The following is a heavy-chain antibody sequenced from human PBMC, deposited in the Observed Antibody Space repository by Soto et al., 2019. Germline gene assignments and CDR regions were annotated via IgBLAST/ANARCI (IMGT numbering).Heavy chain of an antibody. Sequence: PSETLSLTCTVSRGSISSGTNYWAWIRQPPGKGLEWIANIYYSGSTFYNPSLKSRVTISLDTSKNQFSLKLRSVTAADTAVYYCTRHEAGWYFHSRGQATLVTVSS. V-gene: IGHV4-39*01. CDR1: RGSISSGTNY. CDR3: TRHEAGWYFHS. D-gene: IGHD6-25*01. CDR2: IYYSGST. J-gene: IGHJ4*02.